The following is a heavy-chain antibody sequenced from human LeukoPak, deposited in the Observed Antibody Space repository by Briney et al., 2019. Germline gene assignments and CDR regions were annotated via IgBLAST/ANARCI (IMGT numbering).Heavy chain of an antibody. CDR2: ISAYNGNT. Sequence: GASVKVSCKASGYTFTSYGISWVRQAPGQGLEWMGWISAYNGNTNYAQKLQGRITMTTDTSTSTAYTELRSLRSDDTAVYYCAREWGFGEPDANWFDPWGQGTLVTVSS. CDR1: GYTFTSYG. J-gene: IGHJ5*02. V-gene: IGHV1-18*01. CDR3: AREWGFGEPDANWFDP. D-gene: IGHD3-10*01.